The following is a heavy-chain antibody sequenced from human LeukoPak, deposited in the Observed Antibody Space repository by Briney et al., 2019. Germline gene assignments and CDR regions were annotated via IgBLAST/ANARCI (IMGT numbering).Heavy chain of an antibody. CDR1: GFTFSGSA. J-gene: IGHJ4*02. D-gene: IGHD3-22*01. CDR3: TRRGDKHYDSSGGDF. V-gene: IGHV3-73*01. CDR2: IRSAANNYAT. Sequence: GGSLRLSCAVSGFTFSGSAMHWVRQASGKGLEWAGRIRSAANNYATAYAASLKGRFTISRDDSKNTAYLQMNSLETEDTAVYCTRRGDKHYDSSGGDFWGQGTLVTVSS.